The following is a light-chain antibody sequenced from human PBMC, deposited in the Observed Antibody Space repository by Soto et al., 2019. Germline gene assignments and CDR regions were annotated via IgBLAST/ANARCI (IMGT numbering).Light chain of an antibody. CDR3: QSYDSSLSGYV. CDR2: ENN. CDR1: SSNIGAGYE. V-gene: IGLV1-40*01. J-gene: IGLJ1*01. Sequence: QSVLTQPPSVSEAPGQRVTISCTGSSSNIGAGYEAHWYQQVPGTAPKLLIYENNNRPSGVPERFSGSKSGNSASLAITGLQAEDEAEYYCQSYDSSLSGYVFGTGTKLTVL.